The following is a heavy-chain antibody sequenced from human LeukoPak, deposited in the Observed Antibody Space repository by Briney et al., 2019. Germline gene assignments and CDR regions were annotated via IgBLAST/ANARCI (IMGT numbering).Heavy chain of an antibody. Sequence: SETLSLTCTVSGGSISSSSYYWGWIRQPPGKGLEWIGSIYYSGSTYYNPSLKSRVTISVDTSKNQFSLKLSSVTAADTAVYYCARVSRRDCYDSSGYLNWFDPWGQGTLVTVSS. CDR2: IYYSGST. J-gene: IGHJ5*02. D-gene: IGHD3-22*01. CDR1: GGSISSSSYY. CDR3: ARVSRRDCYDSSGYLNWFDP. V-gene: IGHV4-39*07.